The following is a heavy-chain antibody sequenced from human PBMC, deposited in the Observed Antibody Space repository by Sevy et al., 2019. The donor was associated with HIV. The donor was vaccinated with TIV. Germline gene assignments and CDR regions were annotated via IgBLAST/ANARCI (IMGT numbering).Heavy chain of an antibody. CDR3: ARDETWDAFDI. CDR1: GFTFSSSS. Sequence: GGSLRLSCAASGFTFSSSSMNWVRQAPGKGLEWVSSISFSSNYIYYADSVKGRFTISRDNAKNSLFLQMNSLRAEDTAVYYCARDETWDAFDIWGKGTMVTVSS. CDR2: ISFSSNYI. V-gene: IGHV3-21*01. J-gene: IGHJ3*02.